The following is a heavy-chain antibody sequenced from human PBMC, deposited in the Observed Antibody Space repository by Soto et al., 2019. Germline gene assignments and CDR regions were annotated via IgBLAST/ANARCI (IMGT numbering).Heavy chain of an antibody. Sequence: SESLSLASSVSGYSMWSSYCGWIRQSQGKGPEWIASIYHGGTTFYNPSLKSRITMSVDTSNNQLSLKLTSMTAADTAVYYCARAHVKVVAGSAFDYWGHGTLVTVSS. CDR2: IYHGGTT. D-gene: IGHD6-19*01. V-gene: IGHV4-38-2*02. J-gene: IGHJ4*01. CDR1: GYSMWSSYC. CDR3: ARAHVKVVAGSAFDY.